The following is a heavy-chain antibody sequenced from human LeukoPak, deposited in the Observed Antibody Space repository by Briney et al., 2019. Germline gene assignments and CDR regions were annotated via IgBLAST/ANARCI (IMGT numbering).Heavy chain of an antibody. D-gene: IGHD3-10*01. J-gene: IGHJ4*02. CDR3: ARRSLGGSGSYYNVPYFDY. CDR2: IIPIFGTA. V-gene: IGHV1-69*13. CDR1: GGTFSSYA. Sequence: SVKVSCKASGGTFSSYAISWVRQAPGQGLEWMGGIIPIFGTANYAQKFQGRVTVTADESTSTACMELSSLRSEDTAVYYCARRSLGGSGSYYNVPYFDYWGQGTLVTVSS.